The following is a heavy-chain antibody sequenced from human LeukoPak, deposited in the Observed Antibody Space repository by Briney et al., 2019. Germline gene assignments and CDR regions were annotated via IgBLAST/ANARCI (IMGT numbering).Heavy chain of an antibody. D-gene: IGHD3-10*01. CDR3: ARAKYYYGSGSPHFDY. Sequence: SETLSLNCAGSGGSISSGGYSWSWIRQPPGKGLEWIGYIYHSGSTYYNPSLKSRVTISVDRSKNQFSLKLSSVTAADTAVYYCARAKYYYGSGSPHFDYWGQGTLVTVSS. CDR1: GGSISSGGYS. J-gene: IGHJ4*02. CDR2: IYHSGST. V-gene: IGHV4-30-2*01.